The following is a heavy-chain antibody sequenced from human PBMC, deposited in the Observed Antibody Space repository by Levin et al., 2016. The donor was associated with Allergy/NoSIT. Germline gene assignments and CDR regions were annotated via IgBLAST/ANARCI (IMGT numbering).Heavy chain of an antibody. CDR2: INPNSGGT. CDR3: ARDHTTPRAFWSGYYSRFDP. CDR1: GYTFTGYY. J-gene: IGHJ5*02. Sequence: ASVKVSCKASGYTFTGYYMHWVRQAPGQGLEWMGWINPNSGGTNYAQKLQGRVTMTTDTSTSTAYMELRSLRSDDTAVYYCARDHTTPRAFWSGYYSRFDPWGQGTLVTVSS. D-gene: IGHD3-3*01. V-gene: IGHV1-2*02.